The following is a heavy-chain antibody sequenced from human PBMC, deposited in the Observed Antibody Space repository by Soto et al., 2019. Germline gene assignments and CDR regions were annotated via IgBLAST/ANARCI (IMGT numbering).Heavy chain of an antibody. CDR1: AFTFRNYW. D-gene: IGHD2-2*01. J-gene: IGHJ4*02. CDR2: IKEDGSEK. CDR3: ARASSSTSGAIDY. Sequence: EVQLAESGGGLVQPGGSPRLSCAASAFTFRNYWMTWVRQAPGKGLESVAKIKEDGSEKYYVDSVKGRFTISRDNARDSVYLQMNSLTIEDTAMYYCARASSSTSGAIDYWGQGTLVTVSS. V-gene: IGHV3-7*04.